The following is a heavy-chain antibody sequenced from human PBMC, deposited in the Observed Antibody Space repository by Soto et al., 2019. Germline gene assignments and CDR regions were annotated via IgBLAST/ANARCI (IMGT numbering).Heavy chain of an antibody. CDR1: GTSFSSGGFA. CDR2: INHSGST. J-gene: IGHJ4*02. Sequence: SESRSLTWCVSGTSFSSGGFAISCSRQTAWRGLEWIGFINHSGSTYYNPSLKSRVTISVDRSKTQFSLAPSSVTAAETAVYFSASRGSNDYCHYCSDYWGQGTLVTVSS. CDR3: ASRGSNDYCHYCSDY. D-gene: IGHD4-17*01. V-gene: IGHV4-30-2*01.